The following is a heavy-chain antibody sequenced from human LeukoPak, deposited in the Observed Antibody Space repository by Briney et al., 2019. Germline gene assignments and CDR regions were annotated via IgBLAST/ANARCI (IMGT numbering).Heavy chain of an antibody. J-gene: IGHJ3*02. V-gene: IGHV1-24*01. CDR3: ATSRHHTASLLEPSLGFDI. D-gene: IGHD1-1*01. CDR1: GYTLTELS. Sequence: GASVKVSCKVSGYTLTELSMHWVRQAPGKGLEWMGGFDPEDGETIYAQKFQGRVTMTEDTSTDTAYMELSSLRSEDTAVYYCATSRHHTASLLEPSLGFDIWGQGTMVTVSS. CDR2: FDPEDGET.